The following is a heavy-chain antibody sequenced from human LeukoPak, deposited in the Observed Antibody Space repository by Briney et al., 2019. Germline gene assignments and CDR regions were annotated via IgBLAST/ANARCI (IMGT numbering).Heavy chain of an antibody. J-gene: IGHJ4*02. CDR3: ARNVGYSYGSFDY. CDR2: IYYSGST. D-gene: IGHD5-18*01. Sequence: SETLSLTCTVSGSSISSGDYYWSWIRQPPGRGLEWIGYIYYSGSTYYNPSLKSRVTISVDTSKNQFSLKLSSVTAADTAVYYCARNVGYSYGSFDYWGQGTLVTVSS. V-gene: IGHV4-30-4*01. CDR1: GSSISSGDYY.